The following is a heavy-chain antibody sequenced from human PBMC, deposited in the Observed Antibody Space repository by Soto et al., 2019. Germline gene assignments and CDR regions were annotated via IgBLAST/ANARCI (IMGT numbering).Heavy chain of an antibody. D-gene: IGHD5-18*01. CDR2: IRGNGDPP. CDR1: GFTFSSYA. V-gene: IGHV3-64*04. J-gene: IGHJ4*02. Sequence: GGSLRLSCSASGFTFSSYAMHWVRQAPGKGLEYVSGIRGNGDPPFYADSVKGRFTISRDNAKNTVYLQMNSLRVEDTAVYYCARAERGYSYGEYYFDFWGQGALVTVSS. CDR3: ARAERGYSYGEYYFDF.